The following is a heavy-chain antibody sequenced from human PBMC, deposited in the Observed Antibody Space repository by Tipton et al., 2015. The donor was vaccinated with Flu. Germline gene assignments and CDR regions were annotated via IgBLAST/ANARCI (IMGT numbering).Heavy chain of an antibody. D-gene: IGHD5-12*01. CDR2: ISTTGGTT. J-gene: IGHJ4*02. V-gene: IGHV3-23*01. CDR3: ASGYSDSARFDY. Sequence: SLRLSCAASGFTFGASAMSWVRQAPGKGLEWVSAISTTGGTTYYADSVQGRFTISRDNSKNTLYLQMNSLRAEDTAVYYCASGYSDSARFDYWGQGTLVTVSS. CDR1: GFTFGASA.